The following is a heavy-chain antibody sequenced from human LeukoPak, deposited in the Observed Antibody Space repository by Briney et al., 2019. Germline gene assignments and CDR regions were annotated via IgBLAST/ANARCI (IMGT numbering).Heavy chain of an antibody. V-gene: IGHV1-2*02. J-gene: IGHJ4*02. D-gene: IGHD5-12*01. CDR2: INPNTGDT. CDR1: GYTFIGYY. CDR3: ATGSKGLRFNYYFDY. Sequence: GASVKVSCKASGYTFIGYYMHWVRQAPGQGLEWMGWINPNTGDTNLAQKFQGRVTMTRDTSIATAYLELSRLNSDDTAVYYCATGSKGLRFNYYFDYWGQGTLVTVSS.